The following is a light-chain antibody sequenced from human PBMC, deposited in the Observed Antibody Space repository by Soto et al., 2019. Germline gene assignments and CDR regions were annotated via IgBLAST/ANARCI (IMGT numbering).Light chain of an antibody. CDR2: AAS. CDR1: QAISTY. Sequence: DIQLTQSPSSLSASVGDRVTITCRASQAISTYLVWYQQKPGTVPKLLIFAASTLQSGVPSRFSGSGSGTDFTLTSSSLQPEDVATYYCQNYNGAPWTFGQGTKVEIK. V-gene: IGKV1-27*01. CDR3: QNYNGAPWT. J-gene: IGKJ1*01.